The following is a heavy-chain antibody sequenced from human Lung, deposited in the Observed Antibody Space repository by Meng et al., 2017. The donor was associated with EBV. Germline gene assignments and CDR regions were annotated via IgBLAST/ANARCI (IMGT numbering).Heavy chain of an antibody. J-gene: IGHJ4*02. D-gene: IGHD2-21*01. V-gene: IGHV4-61*03. Sequence: QVQVQEPGPGLVKPSETLSLTCCVSGDSVSSSTDYWSWIRQPPGKGLEWIGYIYYSGSTIYNPSLQSRVTISLDTSRNHFSLSLSAVSAADTAVYYCASDCGGDCYSLIDYWGRGTLVTVSS. CDR2: IYYSGST. CDR3: ASDCGGDCYSLIDY. CDR1: GDSVSSSTDY.